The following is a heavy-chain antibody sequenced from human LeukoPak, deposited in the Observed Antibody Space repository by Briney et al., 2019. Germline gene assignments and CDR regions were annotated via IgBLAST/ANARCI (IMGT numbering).Heavy chain of an antibody. V-gene: IGHV3-7*01. Sequence: PGGSLRLSCAASGFTFSSYSMNWVRQAPGKGPEWVANIKQDGRERHYVDSVMGRFTISRDNAKNSLYLQMDSLRVEDTGLYYCTRDEAAATNWGQGTLVTVSS. CDR2: IKQDGRER. CDR1: GFTFSSYS. J-gene: IGHJ4*02. CDR3: TRDEAAATN. D-gene: IGHD6-13*01.